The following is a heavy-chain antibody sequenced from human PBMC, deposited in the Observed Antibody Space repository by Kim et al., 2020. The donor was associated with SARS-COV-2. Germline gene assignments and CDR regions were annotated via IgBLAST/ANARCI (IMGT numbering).Heavy chain of an antibody. J-gene: IGHJ4*02. V-gene: IGHV3-30*02. D-gene: IGHD5-12*01. CDR3: AKGGGYSGYDVDYFDY. Sequence: SVKGRFTISRDNSKNTLYLQMNSLRAEDTAVYYCAKGGGYSGYDVDYFDYWGQGTLVTVSS.